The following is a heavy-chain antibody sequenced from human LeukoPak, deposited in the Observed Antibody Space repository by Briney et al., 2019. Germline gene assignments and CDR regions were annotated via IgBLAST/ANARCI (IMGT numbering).Heavy chain of an antibody. V-gene: IGHV3-9*01. CDR2: ISWNSGSI. Sequence: GGSLRPSCAASGFTFDDYAMHWVRQAPGKGLEWVSGISWNSGSIGYADSVKGRFTISRDNAKNSLYLQMNSLRAEDTALYYCAKTTYSSGWHGFDYWGQGTLVTVSS. CDR1: GFTFDDYA. D-gene: IGHD6-19*01. J-gene: IGHJ4*02. CDR3: AKTTYSSGWHGFDY.